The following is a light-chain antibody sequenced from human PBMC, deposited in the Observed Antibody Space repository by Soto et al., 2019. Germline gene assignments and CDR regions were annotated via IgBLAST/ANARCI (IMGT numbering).Light chain of an antibody. CDR2: AAS. Sequence: DLQMTQSPSSLSASVGDRVTITCRASQDISNYLAWYQQKPGKVPKLLIYAASTLQSGVPSRFSGSGSGTDFTLTISSLQPEDVATYYCQKYDTAPPTFGQGTKVEIK. J-gene: IGKJ1*01. CDR3: QKYDTAPPT. V-gene: IGKV1-27*01. CDR1: QDISNY.